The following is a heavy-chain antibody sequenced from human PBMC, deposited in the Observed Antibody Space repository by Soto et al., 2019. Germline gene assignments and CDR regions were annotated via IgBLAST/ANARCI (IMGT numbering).Heavy chain of an antibody. D-gene: IGHD3-22*01. CDR3: ERGYYDSSGYPWLQH. V-gene: IGHV3-53*01. J-gene: IGHJ1*01. Sequence: GGSLRLSCAASGFTVSSNYMSWVRQAPGKGLEWVSVIYSGGSTYYADSVKGRFTISRDNSKNTLYLQMNSLRAEDTAVYYCERGYYDSSGYPWLQHSGQGTLVTVSS. CDR2: IYSGGST. CDR1: GFTVSSNY.